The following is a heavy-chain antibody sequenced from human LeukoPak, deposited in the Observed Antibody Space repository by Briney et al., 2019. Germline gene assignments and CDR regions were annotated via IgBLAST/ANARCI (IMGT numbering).Heavy chain of an antibody. Sequence: PGGSLRLSCAASGFTFSSYAMSWVRQAPGKGLEWVSGISGSGGSTYYADSVKGRFTISRDNSKNTLYLQMNGLRAEDTAVYYCARTDYSRSRYYYYYMDVWGKGTTVTVSS. CDR3: ARTDYSRSRYYYYYMDV. J-gene: IGHJ6*03. CDR2: ISGSGGST. D-gene: IGHD4-11*01. V-gene: IGHV3-23*01. CDR1: GFTFSSYA.